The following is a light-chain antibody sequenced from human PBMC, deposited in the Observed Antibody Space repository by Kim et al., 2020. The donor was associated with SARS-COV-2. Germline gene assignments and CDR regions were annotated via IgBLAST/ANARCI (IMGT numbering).Light chain of an antibody. CDR3: AAWDDSLNGWV. J-gene: IGLJ3*02. CDR1: SSNIGSNT. V-gene: IGLV1-44*01. CDR2: SNN. Sequence: GQSVTISCSRSSSNIGSNTVNWYQQLPGTAPKLLSYSNNQRPSGVPDRFSGSKSGTSASLAISGLQSEDEADYYCAAWDDSLNGWVFGGGTKLTVL.